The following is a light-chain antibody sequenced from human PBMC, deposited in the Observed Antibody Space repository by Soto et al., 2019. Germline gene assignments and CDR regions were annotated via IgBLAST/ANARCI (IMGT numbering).Light chain of an antibody. CDR3: QQLNSYPIFT. V-gene: IGKV1-9*01. CDR1: QGISSY. CDR2: AAS. J-gene: IGKJ3*01. Sequence: IQLTQSPSSLSASVGDRVTITCRASQGISSYLVWYQQKPGKAPKLLIYAASTLQSGVPSRFSGSGSGTDFTLTISSLQPEDFATYYCQQLNSYPIFTFGPGTKVDIK.